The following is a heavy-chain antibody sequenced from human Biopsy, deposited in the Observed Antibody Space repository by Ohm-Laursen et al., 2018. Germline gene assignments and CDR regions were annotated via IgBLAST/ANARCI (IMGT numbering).Heavy chain of an antibody. CDR3: ATKLTGYFHH. J-gene: IGHJ1*01. D-gene: IGHD3-9*01. CDR2: SILILGTG. Sequence: GASVKVSCNAPGGTFSNYGVNWVRQAPGQGLEWLGGSILILGTGNYAQKFQDRVTVAADTSTSTATMELRSLRSDDTAVYYCATKLTGYFHHWGQGTLVSVSS. V-gene: IGHV1-69*06. CDR1: GGTFSNYG.